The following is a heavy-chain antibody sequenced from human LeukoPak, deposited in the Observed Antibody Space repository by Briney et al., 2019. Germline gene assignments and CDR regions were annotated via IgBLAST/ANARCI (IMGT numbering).Heavy chain of an antibody. CDR2: ISSSGSTI. Sequence: GGSLRLSCAASAFSFSNYNMNWVRQAPGKGLEWVSYISSSGSTIYYADSVKGRFTISRDNAKNSLYLQMNSLRAEDTAVYYCARDQAYCGGDCYPAIDYWGQGTLVTVSS. V-gene: IGHV3-48*04. CDR3: ARDQAYCGGDCYPAIDY. J-gene: IGHJ4*02. D-gene: IGHD2-21*02. CDR1: AFSFSNYN.